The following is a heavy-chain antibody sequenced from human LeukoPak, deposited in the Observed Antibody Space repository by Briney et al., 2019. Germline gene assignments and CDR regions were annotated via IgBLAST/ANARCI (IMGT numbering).Heavy chain of an antibody. CDR2: IIPIFGTA. CDR1: GGTFSSYA. CDR3: ASVVLGATTHSYYYYYYMDV. D-gene: IGHD5-12*01. J-gene: IGHJ6*03. V-gene: IGHV1-69*06. Sequence: SVKVSCKASGGTFSSYAISWVRQAPGQGLEWMGGIIPIFGTANYAQKFRGRVTITADKSTRTAYMELSSLRSEDTAVYYCASVVLGATTHSYYYYYYMDVWGKGTTVTVSS.